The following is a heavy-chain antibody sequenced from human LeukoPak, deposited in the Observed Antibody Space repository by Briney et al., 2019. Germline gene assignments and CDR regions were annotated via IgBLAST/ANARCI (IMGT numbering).Heavy chain of an antibody. V-gene: IGHV4-34*01. J-gene: IGHJ4*02. CDR1: GGSFSGYY. CDR2: IHHSGST. CDR3: ASTSPNFGGPCYFDY. D-gene: IGHD3-16*01. Sequence: SETRSLTSAVYGGSFSGYYWSWIRQPPGKGLEWIGEIHHSGSTNYNPSLKSRVTISVDTSKNQFSLKLSSVTAADTAVYYCASTSPNFGGPCYFDYWGQGTLVTVSS.